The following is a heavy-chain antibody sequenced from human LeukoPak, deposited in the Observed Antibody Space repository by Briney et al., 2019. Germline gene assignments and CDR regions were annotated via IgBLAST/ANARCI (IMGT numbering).Heavy chain of an antibody. CDR3: AKDLEGIAVAGYYYYYGMDV. CDR2: ISYDGSNK. CDR1: GFTFSSYA. V-gene: IGHV3-30*18. J-gene: IGHJ6*02. Sequence: PGGSLRLSCAASGFTFSSYAMSWVRQAPGKGLEWVAVISYDGSNKYYADSVKGRFTISRDNSKNTLYLQMNSLGAEDTAVYYCAKDLEGIAVAGYYYYYGMDVWGQGTTVTVSS. D-gene: IGHD6-19*01.